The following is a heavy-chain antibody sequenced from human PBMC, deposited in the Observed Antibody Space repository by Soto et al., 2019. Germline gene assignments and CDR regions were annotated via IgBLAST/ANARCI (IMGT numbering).Heavy chain of an antibody. CDR1: GFTFSSYW. V-gene: IGHV3-7*01. CDR3: ARDLEQQLGTDYFYY. CDR2: IKQDGSEK. D-gene: IGHD6-13*01. Sequence: EVQLVESGGGLVQPGGSLRLSCAASGFTFSSYWMSWVRQAPGKGLEWVANIKQDGSEKYYVDSVKGRFTISRDNAKNSLYLQMNSLRAEDTAVYYCARDLEQQLGTDYFYYWGQGTLVTVSS. J-gene: IGHJ4*02.